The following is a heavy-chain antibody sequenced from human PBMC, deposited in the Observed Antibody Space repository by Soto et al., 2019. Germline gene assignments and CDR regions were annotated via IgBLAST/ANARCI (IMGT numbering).Heavy chain of an antibody. CDR2: ISYDGSNK. J-gene: IGHJ4*02. V-gene: IGHV3-30*18. CDR1: GFTFSSYG. Sequence: GGSLRLSCAASGFTFSSYGMHWVRQAPGKGLEWVAVISYDGSNKFYADSVKGRFTISRDNSKNTLYLQMNSLRAEDTAVYYCAKIPNYGDFPPDFDYWGQGTLVTVSS. D-gene: IGHD4-17*01. CDR3: AKIPNYGDFPPDFDY.